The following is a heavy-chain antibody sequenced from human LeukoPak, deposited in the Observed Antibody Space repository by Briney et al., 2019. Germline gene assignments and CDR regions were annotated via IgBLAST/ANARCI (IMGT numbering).Heavy chain of an antibody. Sequence: PGGSLRLSCAASGFTFSSYAMSWVRQAPGKGLEWVSAISGSGGSTYYADSVKGRFTISRDNSKNTLYLQMNSLRAEDTAVYYCAKDLLKRQWLVRGGYYYYYMDVWGKGTTVTVSS. CDR3: AKDLLKRQWLVRGGYYYYYMDV. J-gene: IGHJ6*03. CDR2: ISGSGGST. V-gene: IGHV3-23*01. CDR1: GFTFSSYA. D-gene: IGHD6-19*01.